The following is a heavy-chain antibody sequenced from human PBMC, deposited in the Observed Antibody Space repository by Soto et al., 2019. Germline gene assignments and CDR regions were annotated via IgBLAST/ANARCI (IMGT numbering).Heavy chain of an antibody. D-gene: IGHD2-21*01. V-gene: IGHV6-1*01. CDR3: ARTQAYGAMDP. CDR1: GGSASSNIAA. J-gene: IGHJ5*02. CDR2: TDYRSKCYN. Sequence: SQALSRSSVNSGGSASSNIAACNWIRQSPSRGLEWLGRTDYRSKCYNAYAVYETSRITDNPDTSKKQFAMHLNSVATDDTAVYYCARTQAYGAMDPWGQGTPVTVSS.